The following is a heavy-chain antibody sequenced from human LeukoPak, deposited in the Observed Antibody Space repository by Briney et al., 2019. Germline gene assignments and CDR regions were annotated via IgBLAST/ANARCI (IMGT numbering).Heavy chain of an antibody. J-gene: IGHJ6*02. Sequence: ASVKVSCKASGHTFTSYAMNWVRQAPGQGLEWMGWINTNTGNPTYAQGFTGRFVFSLDTSVSTAYLQISSLKAEDTAVYYCARAGYCSSTSRYWPAGQYYYGMDVWGQGTTVTVSS. V-gene: IGHV7-4-1*02. CDR3: ARAGYCSSTSRYWPAGQYYYGMDV. D-gene: IGHD2-2*01. CDR2: INTNTGNP. CDR1: GHTFTSYA.